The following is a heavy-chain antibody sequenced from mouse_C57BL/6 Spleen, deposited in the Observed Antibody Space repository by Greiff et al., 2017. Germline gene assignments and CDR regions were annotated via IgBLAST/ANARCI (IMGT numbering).Heavy chain of an antibody. J-gene: IGHJ4*01. Sequence: EVMLVESEGGLVQPGSSMKLSCTASGFTFSDYYMAWVRQVPEKGLEWVANINYDGSSTYYLDSLKSRFIISRDNAKNSLCLQMSSLKSEDTATYYCARDGGNYERSAMDYWGQGTSVTVSS. D-gene: IGHD2-1*01. CDR1: GFTFSDYY. CDR2: INYDGSST. CDR3: ARDGGNYERSAMDY. V-gene: IGHV5-16*01.